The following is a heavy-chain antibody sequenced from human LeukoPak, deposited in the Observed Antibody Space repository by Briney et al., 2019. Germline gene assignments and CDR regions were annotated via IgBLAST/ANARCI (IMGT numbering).Heavy chain of an antibody. CDR2: ISSRDSTI. CDR3: ATVVVITTDAFDI. Sequence: GGSLRLSCAASGFTFSSYAMNSVRQAPGKGLERVSYISSRDSTIYYEGSVKGRFTISRDNAKISLYLQMNSLRAEDTAVYYCATVVVITTDAFDIWGQGTMVTVSS. J-gene: IGHJ3*02. D-gene: IGHD3-22*01. CDR1: GFTFSSYA. V-gene: IGHV3-48*01.